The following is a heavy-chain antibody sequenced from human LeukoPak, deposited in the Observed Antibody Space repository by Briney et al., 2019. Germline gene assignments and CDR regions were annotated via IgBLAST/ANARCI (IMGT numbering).Heavy chain of an antibody. CDR3: ARDGGELFDY. D-gene: IGHD3-16*01. CDR1: GGSISSYY. V-gene: IGHV4-59*01. Sequence: SETLSLTCTVSGGSISSYYWSWIRQRPGKGAEWIGYIYYIGSTNYNPSLKSRVTISVETSKNQFSLKLSSVTAANTAVYYCARDGGELFDYWGQGTLVTVSS. CDR2: IYYIGST. J-gene: IGHJ4*02.